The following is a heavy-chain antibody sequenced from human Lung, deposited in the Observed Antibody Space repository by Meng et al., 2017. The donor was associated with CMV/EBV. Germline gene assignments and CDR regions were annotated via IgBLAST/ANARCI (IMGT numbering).Heavy chain of an antibody. D-gene: IGHD1-7*01. CDR2: INHSGST. CDR3: ARGAWNYVGVFDY. J-gene: IGHJ4*02. Sequence: GSLRLXCAVYGGSFSGYYWSWIRQPPGKGLEWIGEINHSGSTNYNPSLKSRVTISVDTSKNQFSLKLGSVTAADTAVYYCARGAWNYVGVFDYWGQGTLVTVSS. CDR1: GGSFSGYY. V-gene: IGHV4-34*01.